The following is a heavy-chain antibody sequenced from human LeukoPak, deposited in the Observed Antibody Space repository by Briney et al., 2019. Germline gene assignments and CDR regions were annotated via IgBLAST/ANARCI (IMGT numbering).Heavy chain of an antibody. Sequence: SETLSLTCTVSGGSISSYYWSWIRQPPGKGLEWIGEINHSGSTNYNPSLKSRVTISVDTSKNQFSLKLSSVTAADTAVYYCARYPVAAYFDYWGLGTLVTVSS. J-gene: IGHJ4*02. V-gene: IGHV4-34*01. D-gene: IGHD6-19*01. CDR3: ARYPVAAYFDY. CDR1: GGSISSYY. CDR2: INHSGST.